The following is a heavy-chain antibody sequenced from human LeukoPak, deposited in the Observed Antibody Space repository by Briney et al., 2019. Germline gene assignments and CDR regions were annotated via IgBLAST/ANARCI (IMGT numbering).Heavy chain of an antibody. CDR2: ISDNGGST. D-gene: IGHD2-15*01. CDR1: GFIFSDFA. V-gene: IGHV3-64*02. CDR3: ARDGGGSPDY. Sequence: GGSLRLSCAASGFIFSDFAMHWIRQAPGKGLEYVAAISDNGGSTFYVDSVKGRFTISRDNSKNTLYLQMGSLRPEDMAVYYCARDGGGSPDYWGQGSLVTVSS. J-gene: IGHJ4*02.